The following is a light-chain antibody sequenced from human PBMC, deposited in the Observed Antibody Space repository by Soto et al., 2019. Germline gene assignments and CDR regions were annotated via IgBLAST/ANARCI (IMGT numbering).Light chain of an antibody. Sequence: DILLRQSPATLSLSPGDRSTLSGRASQSVSSYLAWYQQKPGQAPRLLIYDASNMATGIPARFSGSGSGTDFTLTISSLEPEDFAAYYCQQRSNWLWTVGQGTKVDIK. CDR1: QSVSSY. J-gene: IGKJ1*01. CDR2: DAS. CDR3: QQRSNWLWT. V-gene: IGKV3-11*01.